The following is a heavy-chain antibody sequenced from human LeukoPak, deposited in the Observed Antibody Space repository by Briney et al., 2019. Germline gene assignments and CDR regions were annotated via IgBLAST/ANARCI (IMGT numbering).Heavy chain of an antibody. V-gene: IGHV3-11*04. J-gene: IGHJ4*02. CDR1: GFTFSSYA. Sequence: GGSLRLSCAASGFTFSSYAMSWIRQAPGKGLEWVSYISSSGSTIYYADSVKGRFTISRDNAKNSLYLQMNSLRAEDTAVYYCAREYSSGWYGYWGQGTLVTVSS. CDR3: AREYSSGWYGY. CDR2: ISSSGSTI. D-gene: IGHD6-19*01.